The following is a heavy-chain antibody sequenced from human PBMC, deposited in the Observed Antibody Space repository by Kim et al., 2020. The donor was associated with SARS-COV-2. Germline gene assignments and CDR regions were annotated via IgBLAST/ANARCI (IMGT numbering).Heavy chain of an antibody. V-gene: IGHV3-9*01. CDR3: AKGWFGELLIPHNWFDP. D-gene: IGHD3-10*01. CDR1: GFTFDDYA. Sequence: GGSLRLSCAASGFTFDDYAMHWVRQAPGKGLEWVSGISWNSGSIGYADSVKGRFTISRDNAKNSLYLQMNSLRAEDTALYYCAKGWFGELLIPHNWFDPWGQGTLVTVSS. CDR2: ISWNSGSI. J-gene: IGHJ5*02.